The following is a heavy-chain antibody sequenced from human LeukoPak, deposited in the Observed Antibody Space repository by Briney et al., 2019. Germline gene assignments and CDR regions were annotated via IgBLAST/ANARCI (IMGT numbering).Heavy chain of an antibody. D-gene: IGHD4-17*01. CDR1: GFTFDNCA. Sequence: PGRSLRLSCAAFGFTFDNCAMPWVRQAPGKGLEWVAGIAYEGGRKYYAASVKARFHISRDNAKNSLHLQMNTLRPEDSALYYCARTDDDGDYWGQDEDGDYWGQGTLVTVSS. J-gene: IGHJ4*02. V-gene: IGHV3-30*04. CDR3: ARTDDDGDYWGQDEDGDY. CDR2: IAYEGGRK.